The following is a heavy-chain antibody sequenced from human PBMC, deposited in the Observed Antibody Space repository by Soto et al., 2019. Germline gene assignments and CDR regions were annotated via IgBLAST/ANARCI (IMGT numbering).Heavy chain of an antibody. V-gene: IGHV4-59*12. CDR1: GGSISSYY. CDR2: IYYSGST. CDR3: ASTYYTGSSGPFDY. Sequence: PSETLSLTCTVSGGSISSYYWSWIRQPPGKGLEWIGYIYYSGSTNYNPSLKSRVTISVDTSKNQFSLKVNSVTVADTAVYYCASTYYTGSSGPFDYWGQGTLVTVSS. J-gene: IGHJ4*02. D-gene: IGHD3-22*01.